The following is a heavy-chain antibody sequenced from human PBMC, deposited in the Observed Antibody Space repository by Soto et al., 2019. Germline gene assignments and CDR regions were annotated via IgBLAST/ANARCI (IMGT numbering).Heavy chain of an antibody. CDR3: VYYYDSSGYYYFDY. V-gene: IGHV1-18*01. CDR1: GYTFTSYG. CDR2: ISAYNGNT. J-gene: IGHJ4*02. D-gene: IGHD3-22*01. Sequence: ASVKVSCKASGYTFTSYGISWVRQAPGQGLEWMGWISAYNGNTNYAQKLQGRVTMTTDTSTSTAYMELSSLRSEDTAVYYCVYYYDSSGYYYFDYWGQGTLVTVSS.